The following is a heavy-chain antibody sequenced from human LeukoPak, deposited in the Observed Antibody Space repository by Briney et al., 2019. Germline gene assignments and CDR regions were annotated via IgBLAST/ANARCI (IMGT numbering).Heavy chain of an antibody. D-gene: IGHD5-18*01. V-gene: IGHV3-21*01. CDR2: ISSSSSYI. J-gene: IGHJ4*02. CDR1: GFTFSSYS. Sequence: GGSLRLSCAASGFTFSSYSMNWVRQAPGKGLEWVSSISSSSSYIYYAYSLKGRFTISRAKAKNSLYLQMNSLRAEDTAVYYCARGVSTAMVVWGQGTLVTVSS. CDR3: ARGVSTAMVV.